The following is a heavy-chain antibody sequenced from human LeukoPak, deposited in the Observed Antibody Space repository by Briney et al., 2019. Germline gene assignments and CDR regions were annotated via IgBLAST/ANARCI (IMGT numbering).Heavy chain of an antibody. CDR1: GGSISSGGYS. CDR2: IYHSGST. Sequence: NPSQTLSLTCAVAGGSISSGGYSWSWIRQPPGKGLEWIGYIYHSGSTYYNPSLKSRVTISVDRSKNQFSLKLSSVTAADTAVYYCARQLWLLSWFEPWGQGTLVTVSS. V-gene: IGHV4-30-2*01. J-gene: IGHJ5*02. CDR3: ARQLWLLSWFEP. D-gene: IGHD5-18*01.